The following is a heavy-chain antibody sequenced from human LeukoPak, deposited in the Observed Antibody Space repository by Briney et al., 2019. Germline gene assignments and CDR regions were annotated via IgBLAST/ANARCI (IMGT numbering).Heavy chain of an antibody. J-gene: IGHJ5*02. CDR2: INPNSGGT. CDR3: ARARYSSGWYP. Sequence: GASVKVSCKASGYTFTGYYMHWVRQAPGQGLEWMGWINPNSGGTNYVQKFQGRVTMTRDTSISTAYMELSRLRSDDTAVYYCARARYSSGWYPWGQGTLVTVSS. D-gene: IGHD6-19*01. V-gene: IGHV1-2*02. CDR1: GYTFTGYY.